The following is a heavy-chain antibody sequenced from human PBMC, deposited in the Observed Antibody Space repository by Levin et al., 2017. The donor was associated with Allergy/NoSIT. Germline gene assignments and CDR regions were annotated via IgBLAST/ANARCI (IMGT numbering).Heavy chain of an antibody. D-gene: IGHD2-15*01. CDR2: ISDSGGTT. J-gene: IGHJ4*02. CDR3: AKDLSLGYCTGGSCYSVPHFDY. V-gene: IGHV3-23*01. CDR1: GFTFSNYA. Sequence: SGESLKISCAASGFTFSNYAMTWVRQAPGKGLEWVSSISDSGGTTYYADSVKGRFIISRDNSKKTLYLQISSPRAEDTAVYYCAKDLSLGYCTGGSCYSVPHFDYWGLGTLVTVSS.